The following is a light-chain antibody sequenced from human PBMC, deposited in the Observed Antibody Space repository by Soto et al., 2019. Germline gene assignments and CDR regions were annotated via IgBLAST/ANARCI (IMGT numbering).Light chain of an antibody. V-gene: IGKV3-15*01. CDR3: QQYNNWRPVCVT. Sequence: EIVMTQSPATMSVSPGERATLSCRASPSVRSNLARYQQKPCQAPRLLLYGASTRSTGIPARISGSGSGPEFTLTSSSLQSEDFAVYYGQQYNNWRPVCVTFGPVTILYIK. CDR2: GAS. J-gene: IGKJ3*01. CDR1: PSVRSN.